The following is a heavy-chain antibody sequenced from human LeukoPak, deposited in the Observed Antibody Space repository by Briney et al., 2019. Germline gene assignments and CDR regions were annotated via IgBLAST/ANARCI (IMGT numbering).Heavy chain of an antibody. Sequence: PSETLSLTCTVSGGSISYYYWSWIRQPAGKGLEWIGRIYTSGTTNSNPSLKSRVTVSVDTAKNQFSLKLSSVTAADTAVYYCARGPYQYYFDYWGQGTLVTVSS. V-gene: IGHV4-4*07. CDR2: IYTSGTT. CDR1: GGSISYYY. CDR3: ARGPYQYYFDY. J-gene: IGHJ4*02. D-gene: IGHD2-2*01.